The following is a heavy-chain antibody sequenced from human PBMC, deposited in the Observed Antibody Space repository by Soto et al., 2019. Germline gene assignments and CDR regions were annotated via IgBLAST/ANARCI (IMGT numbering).Heavy chain of an antibody. Sequence: SVKVSCKASGYTFTNYGITWVRQAPGQGLEWMGGIIPIFGTANCAQKFQGRVTITADESTSTAYMELSSLRSEDTAVYYCARGRPMEYSSSWYWVEGGQFDPWGQGTLVTVSS. D-gene: IGHD6-13*01. J-gene: IGHJ5*02. V-gene: IGHV1-69*13. CDR3: ARGRPMEYSSSWYWVEGGQFDP. CDR1: GYTFTNYG. CDR2: IIPIFGTA.